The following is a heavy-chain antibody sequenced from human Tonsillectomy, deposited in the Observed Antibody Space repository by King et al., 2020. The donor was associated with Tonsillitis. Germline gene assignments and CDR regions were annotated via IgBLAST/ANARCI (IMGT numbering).Heavy chain of an antibody. V-gene: IGHV1-69*09. CDR1: GGTFSSYA. J-gene: IGHJ6*02. CDR2: IIPILGMT. D-gene: IGHD3-9*01. CDR3: ARGKDYDILTGYRYYYFGMDV. Sequence: QLVQSGAEVKKPGSSVKVSCKASGGTFSSYAISWVRQAPGQGLEWMGRIIPILGMTNYAQKFQGRVTITADKSTSTAYMDLSSLRSEDTAVYYCARGKDYDILTGYRYYYFGMDVWGQGTTVTVSS.